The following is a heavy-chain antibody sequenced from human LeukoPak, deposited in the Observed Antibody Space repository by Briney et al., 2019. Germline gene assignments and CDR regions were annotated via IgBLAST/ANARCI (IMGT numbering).Heavy chain of an antibody. Sequence: GGSLRLSCAASGFTFSSYSMNWVRQAPGKGLEWDSSISSSSYIYYADSVKGRFTISRDNAKNSLYLQMNSLRAEDTAVYYCAMVRSYGRPVRGQGTLVTVSS. CDR3: AMVRSYGRPV. D-gene: IGHD5-18*01. CDR2: ISSSSYI. J-gene: IGHJ4*02. CDR1: GFTFSSYS. V-gene: IGHV3-21*01.